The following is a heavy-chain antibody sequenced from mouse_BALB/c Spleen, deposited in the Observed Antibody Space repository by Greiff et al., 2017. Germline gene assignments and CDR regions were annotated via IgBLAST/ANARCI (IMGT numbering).Heavy chain of an antibody. CDR2: IDPYNGGT. Sequence: VQLQQSGPELVKPGASVKVSCKASGYAFTSYNMYWVKQSHGKSLEWIGDIDPYNGGTSYNQKFKGKATLTVDKSSSTAYMHLNSLTSEDSAVYYCARYYYGSSRYFDVWGAGTTVTVSS. J-gene: IGHJ1*01. CDR1: GYAFTSYN. D-gene: IGHD1-1*01. V-gene: IGHV1S135*01. CDR3: ARYYYGSSRYFDV.